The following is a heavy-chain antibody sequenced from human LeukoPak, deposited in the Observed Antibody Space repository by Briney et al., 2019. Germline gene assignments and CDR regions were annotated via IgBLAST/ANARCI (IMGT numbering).Heavy chain of an antibody. J-gene: IGHJ4*02. Sequence: PGGSLRLSCVGSGFTFKYYDMSWVRKAPAKGLEWVSSLSDSSAGPFYADSVKGRFTISRDDSKNTLYLQMNSLRAEDTAIYYCARGLYPDYDILTGFYHWGQGTLVTVSS. CDR1: GFTFKYYD. D-gene: IGHD3-9*01. CDR3: ARGLYPDYDILTGFYH. V-gene: IGHV3-23*01. CDR2: LSDSSAGP.